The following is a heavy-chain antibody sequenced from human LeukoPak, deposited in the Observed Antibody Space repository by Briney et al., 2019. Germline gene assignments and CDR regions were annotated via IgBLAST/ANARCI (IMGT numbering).Heavy chain of an antibody. CDR2: ISSSSSYI. CDR3: ARDHESDFWMALDY. CDR1: GFTFSSYS. Sequence: NSGGSLRLSCAASGFTFSSYSMNWVRQAPGKGLEGVSSISSSSSYIYYADSVKGRFTISRDNAKNSLYLQMNSLRAEDTAVYYCARDHESDFWMALDYWGQGTLVTVSS. D-gene: IGHD3/OR15-3a*01. J-gene: IGHJ4*02. V-gene: IGHV3-21*01.